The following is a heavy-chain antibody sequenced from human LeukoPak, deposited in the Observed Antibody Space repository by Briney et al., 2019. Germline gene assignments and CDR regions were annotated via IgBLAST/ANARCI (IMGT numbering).Heavy chain of an antibody. Sequence: GGSLRLSCAASGFTLSSYAMSWVRQAPGKGLEWVSTISGSGGNTYYADSVRGRFTISRDNSKNTLYLQMNSLRAEDTAVYYCARSTGNYDSSGYYLDYWGQGTLVTVSS. D-gene: IGHD3-22*01. CDR2: ISGSGGNT. CDR3: ARSTGNYDSSGYYLDY. V-gene: IGHV3-23*01. J-gene: IGHJ4*02. CDR1: GFTLSSYA.